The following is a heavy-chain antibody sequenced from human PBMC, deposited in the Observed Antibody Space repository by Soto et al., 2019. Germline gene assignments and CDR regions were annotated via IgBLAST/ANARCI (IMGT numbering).Heavy chain of an antibody. CDR1: GNRFTSYG. J-gene: IGHJ6*02. V-gene: IGHV1-18*01. D-gene: IGHD3-22*01. Sequence: ASVKLSCKACGNRFTSYGISWVRQAPGQGLEWLGWISAYDDNTKYAQTLQGRVSMSTDTSTNTAYMELRSLRSDDTAMYYCARGGYYDSSGSRNYHYYGMNVWG. CDR2: ISAYDDNT. CDR3: ARGGYYDSSGSRNYHYYGMNV.